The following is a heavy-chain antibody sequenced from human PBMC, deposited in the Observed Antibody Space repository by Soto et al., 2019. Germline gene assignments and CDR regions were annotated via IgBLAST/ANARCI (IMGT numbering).Heavy chain of an antibody. CDR1: GGSISSGGYY. V-gene: IGHV4-31*03. D-gene: IGHD3-22*01. Sequence: QVQLQESGPGLVKPSQTLSLTCSVSGGSISSGGYYWSWIRQHPVKGLEWIGYIYYSGSTYYNPSLKSRVVISIDTSENHFSLKLSSVTAADTAFYYCARGSQDSGGYVNWFDPWGQGTLVTVSS. CDR2: IYYSGST. J-gene: IGHJ5*02. CDR3: ARGSQDSGGYVNWFDP.